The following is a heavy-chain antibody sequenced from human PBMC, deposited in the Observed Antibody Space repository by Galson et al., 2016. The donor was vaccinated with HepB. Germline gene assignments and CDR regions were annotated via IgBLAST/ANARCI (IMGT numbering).Heavy chain of an antibody. Sequence: PALVKPTQTLTLTCTFSGFSLSTTGVTVGWIRQPPGKALEWLALISWDDDKRYSPSLNNRLTITKDTSKNQVVLTMTEMEPVATATYYFAHRVRQLLVLTYFASGGQGTLVTVSS. CDR1: GFSLSTTGVT. J-gene: IGHJ4*02. CDR2: ISWDDDK. CDR3: AHRVRQLLVLTYFAS. V-gene: IGHV2-5*02. D-gene: IGHD6-19*01.